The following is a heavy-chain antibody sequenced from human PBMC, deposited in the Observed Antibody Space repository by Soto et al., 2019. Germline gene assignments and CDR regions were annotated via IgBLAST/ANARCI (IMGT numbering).Heavy chain of an antibody. Sequence: AQLVEFGGGLVKPGGSLRLSCAASGFRLSSYTVNWVRQAQGKGLEWVSCITRVDDYVYYSDSVEGRFTISRDNAKNSVYLQMNTLRVEDAAVYYCARMGISLNRGGISRNHYGMDAWGQGTTVIVSS. CDR1: GFRLSSYT. D-gene: IGHD3-10*01. CDR3: ARMGISLNRGGISRNHYGMDA. CDR2: ITRVDDYV. J-gene: IGHJ6*02. V-gene: IGHV3-21*05.